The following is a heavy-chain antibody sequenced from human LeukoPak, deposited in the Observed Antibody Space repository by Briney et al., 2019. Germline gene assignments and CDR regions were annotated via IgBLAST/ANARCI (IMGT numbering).Heavy chain of an antibody. Sequence: PGGSLRLSCAASGFTFSDYYMSWIRQAPGKGLEWVSYISSSGSTIYYADSVKGRFTISRDNAKNSLYLQMNSLRAEDTAVYYCAREFVVIPLAAFPPDYYGMDVWGQGTTVTVSS. J-gene: IGHJ6*02. CDR2: ISSSGSTI. CDR3: AREFVVIPLAAFPPDYYGMDV. CDR1: GFTFSDYY. V-gene: IGHV3-11*01. D-gene: IGHD3-22*01.